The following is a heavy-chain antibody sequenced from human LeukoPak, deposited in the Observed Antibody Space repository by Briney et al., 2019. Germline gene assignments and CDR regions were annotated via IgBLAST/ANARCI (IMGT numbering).Heavy chain of an antibody. Sequence: GGSLRLTCAASGFTFSSYSMNWVRQAPGKGLEWVSSISSSSSYIYYADSVKGRFTISRDNAKNSLYLQMNSLRAEDTAVYYCARGRGYDILTGYYEYWGQGTLVTVSS. CDR1: GFTFSSYS. CDR2: ISSSSSYI. D-gene: IGHD3-9*01. CDR3: ARGRGYDILTGYYEY. V-gene: IGHV3-21*01. J-gene: IGHJ4*02.